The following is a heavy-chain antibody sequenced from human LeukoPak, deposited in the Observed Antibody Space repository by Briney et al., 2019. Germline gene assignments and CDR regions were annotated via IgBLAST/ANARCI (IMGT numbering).Heavy chain of an antibody. V-gene: IGHV1-46*01. CDR3: VRDPSSGWGFDP. Sequence: ASVKVSCKASGYTFTSYYMHWVRQAPGQGLEWMGIINPSGGSTSYAQKFQGRVTMTRDTSITTAYMELSSLRSDDTAIFYCVRDPSSGWGFDPWGQGTLVTASS. CDR1: GYTFTSYY. CDR2: INPSGGST. D-gene: IGHD6-19*01. J-gene: IGHJ5*02.